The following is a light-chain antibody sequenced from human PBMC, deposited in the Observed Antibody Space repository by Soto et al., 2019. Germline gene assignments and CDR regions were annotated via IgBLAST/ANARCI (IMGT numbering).Light chain of an antibody. CDR2: QAS. CDR3: LQDQSYWT. Sequence: DIQMTQSPSTLSASVGDRVSITCRASQSISRQLAWYQQKPGKAPNLLISQASNLETGVPSRFTGSGSGTEFTLTISSLQPDDLATYYCLQDQSYWTFGQGTKVEVK. J-gene: IGKJ1*01. V-gene: IGKV1-5*03. CDR1: QSISRQ.